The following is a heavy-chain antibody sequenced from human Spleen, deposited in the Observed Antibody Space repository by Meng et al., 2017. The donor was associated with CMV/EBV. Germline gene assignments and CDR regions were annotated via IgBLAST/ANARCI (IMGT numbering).Heavy chain of an antibody. CDR2: IYDNERT. V-gene: IGHV4-61*01. D-gene: IGHD2-8*01. Sequence: SETLSLTCTVSGGSVSSGSYYWSWIRQPPGKGLEWLGYIYDNERTSYNPSLKSRLTISLDTSKNQFSLNLSSVTAADTAVYYCAREWSLALFNWFDPWGQGILVTVSS. CDR1: GGSVSSGSYY. CDR3: AREWSLALFNWFDP. J-gene: IGHJ5*02.